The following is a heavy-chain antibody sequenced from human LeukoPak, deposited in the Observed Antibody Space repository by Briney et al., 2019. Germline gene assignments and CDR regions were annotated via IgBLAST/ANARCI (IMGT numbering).Heavy chain of an antibody. J-gene: IGHJ4*02. D-gene: IGHD1-26*01. Sequence: PSETLSLTCTVSGGSISSYYWSWIRQPPGKGLEWIGRIYTSGSTNYNPSLKSRVTMSVDTSKNQFSLKLSSVTAADTAVYYCAGGGARSRLDYWGQGTLVTVSS. CDR2: IYTSGST. CDR1: GGSISSYY. V-gene: IGHV4-4*07. CDR3: AGGGARSRLDY.